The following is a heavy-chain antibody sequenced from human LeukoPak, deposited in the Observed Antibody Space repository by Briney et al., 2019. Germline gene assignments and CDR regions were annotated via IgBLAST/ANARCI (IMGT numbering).Heavy chain of an antibody. D-gene: IGHD3-22*01. CDR2: MQYDGSDK. CDR1: GFSFNNYG. J-gene: IGHJ4*02. CDR3: AKDYYYDSSYFDC. Sequence: GGSLRLSCAASGFSFNNYGIHWVRQAPGKGLEWVTFMQYDGSDKFYADSVKGRFTISRDNARNSLYLQMNSLRAEDTALYYCAKDYYYDSSYFDCWGQGTLVTVSS. V-gene: IGHV3-30*02.